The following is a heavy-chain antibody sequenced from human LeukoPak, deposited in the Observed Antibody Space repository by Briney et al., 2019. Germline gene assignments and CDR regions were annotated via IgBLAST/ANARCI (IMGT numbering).Heavy chain of an antibody. D-gene: IGHD1-14*01. CDR1: GFTFSSYW. CDR3: STGSEHAFDI. CDR2: INSDGSST. Sequence: AGGSLRLSCAASGFTFSSYWMHWVRQVPGKGLLWVSRINSDGSSTSYADSVKCRFTISRDNAKNTLYVQMNSLRAEDRAVYYCSTGSEHAFDIWGRGTMVTVSS. V-gene: IGHV3-74*01. J-gene: IGHJ3*02.